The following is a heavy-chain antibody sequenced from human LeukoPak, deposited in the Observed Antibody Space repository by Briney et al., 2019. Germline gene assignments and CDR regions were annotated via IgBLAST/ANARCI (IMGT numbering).Heavy chain of an antibody. V-gene: IGHV4-30-2*01. CDR3: ARDSPGVYWYFDL. CDR2: IYHSGST. J-gene: IGHJ2*01. Sequence: SQTLSLTCAVSGGSISSGGYSWSWIRQPPGKGLEWIGYIYHSGSTYYNPSLKSRVTISVDRSKNQSSLKLSSVTAADTAVYYCARDSPGVYWYFDLWGRGTLVTVSS. CDR1: GGSISSGGYS. D-gene: IGHD3-10*01.